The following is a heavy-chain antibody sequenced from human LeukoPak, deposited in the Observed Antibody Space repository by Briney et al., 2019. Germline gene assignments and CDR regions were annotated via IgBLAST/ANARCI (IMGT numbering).Heavy chain of an antibody. CDR2: ISGSGSGT. CDR3: AKNIEGGSGWYH. D-gene: IGHD6-19*01. CDR1: GFTFRGHA. J-gene: IGHJ5*02. Sequence: GGSLRLSCAASGFTFRGHAMSWVRQAPGKGLGWVSAISGSGSGTYYADSVKGQSTISRDNSKNTLYLQMNSLRVEDTAVYFCAKNIEGGSGWYHWGQGSLVTVSS. V-gene: IGHV3-23*01.